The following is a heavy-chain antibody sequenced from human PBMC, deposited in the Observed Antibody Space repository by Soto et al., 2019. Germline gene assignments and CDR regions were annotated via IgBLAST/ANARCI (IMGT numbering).Heavy chain of an antibody. CDR1: GGSISSYY. Sequence: SETLSLTCTVSGGSISSYYWSWIRQPPGKGLEWIGYIYYSGSTNYNPSLKSRVTISVDTSKNQFSLKLSSVTAADTAVYYCARVTDSSSIRYGMDVWGQGTTVTVSS. J-gene: IGHJ6*02. V-gene: IGHV4-59*01. CDR2: IYYSGST. CDR3: ARVTDSSSIRYGMDV. D-gene: IGHD6-13*01.